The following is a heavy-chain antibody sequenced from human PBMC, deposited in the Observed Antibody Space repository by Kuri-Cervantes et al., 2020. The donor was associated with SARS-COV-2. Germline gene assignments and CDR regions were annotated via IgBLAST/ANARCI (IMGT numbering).Heavy chain of an antibody. Sequence: GESLKISCAASGFTVSSNEMSWVRQAPGKGLEWVSAISGSGGSTYYADSVKGRFTISRDNSKNTLYLQMNSLRAEDTAVYYCTTLIDYWGQGALVTVSS. CDR1: GFTVSSNE. J-gene: IGHJ4*02. CDR3: TTLIDY. CDR2: ISGSGGST. V-gene: IGHV3-23*01.